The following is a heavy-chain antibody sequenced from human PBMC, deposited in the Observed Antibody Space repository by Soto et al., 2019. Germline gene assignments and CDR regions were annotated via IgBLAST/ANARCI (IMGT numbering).Heavy chain of an antibody. CDR1: TFVFSVDS. Sequence: QVQLEESGGGVVQPERSLRLSCTTSTFVFSVDSLHWVRQAPGKGLEWVALISHEGTKKYYADSVRGRFTISRDNSKDTLYLQMSSLRPEDTAVYFCARDKDQHECGGGTLDSWGQGTLVTVSA. V-gene: IGHV3-30-3*01. D-gene: IGHD2-21*01. CDR2: ISHEGTKK. CDR3: ARDKDQHECGGGTLDS. J-gene: IGHJ4*02.